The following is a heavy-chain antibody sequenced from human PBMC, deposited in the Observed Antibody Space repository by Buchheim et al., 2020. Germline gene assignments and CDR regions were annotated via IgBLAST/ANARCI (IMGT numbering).Heavy chain of an antibody. Sequence: EVQLLESGGGLVQPGGSLRLSCAASGFTFSSYAMSWVRQAPGKGLEWVSAISGSGDSTYYADSVKGRFTISRDNSKNTLYLQMNSLRAEDTAVYYCAKALGYCSGGSCYGPYYYYLDVWGKGTT. D-gene: IGHD2-15*01. J-gene: IGHJ6*03. CDR3: AKALGYCSGGSCYGPYYYYLDV. V-gene: IGHV3-23*01. CDR1: GFTFSSYA. CDR2: ISGSGDST.